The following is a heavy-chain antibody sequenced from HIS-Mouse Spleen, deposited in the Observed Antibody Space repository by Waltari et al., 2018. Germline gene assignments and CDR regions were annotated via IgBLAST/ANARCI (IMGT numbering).Heavy chain of an antibody. CDR2: IYYSGST. CDR1: GGSISSVGYY. D-gene: IGHD3-3*01. CDR3: ARSPYYDFWSGYSDNWFDP. V-gene: IGHV4-31*03. Sequence: QVQLQESGPGLVKPSQTLSLTCPVYGGSISSVGYYWSCVRRHPGKGLEWIGYIYYSGSTYYNPSLKSRVTISVDTSKNQFSLKLSSVTAADTAVYYCARSPYYDFWSGYSDNWFDPWGQGTLVTVSS. J-gene: IGHJ5*02.